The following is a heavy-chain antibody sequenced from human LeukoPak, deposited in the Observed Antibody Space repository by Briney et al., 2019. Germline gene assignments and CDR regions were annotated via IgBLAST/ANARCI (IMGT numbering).Heavy chain of an antibody. CDR2: VYSTGST. CDR1: GGSMRAFF. Sequence: PSETLSLTCYVSGGSMRAFFWSWIRQPAGKGLEWVGRVYSTGSTNYNPSLKSRVTVSVDTSKNQFSLKLNSVTAADTAVYYCARTTEDCSSTSCYQYWFDPWGQGTLVTVSS. D-gene: IGHD2-2*01. J-gene: IGHJ5*02. CDR3: ARTTEDCSSTSCYQYWFDP. V-gene: IGHV4-4*07.